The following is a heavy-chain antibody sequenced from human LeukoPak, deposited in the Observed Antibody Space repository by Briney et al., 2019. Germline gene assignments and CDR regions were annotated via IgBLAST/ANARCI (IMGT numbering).Heavy chain of an antibody. CDR1: GYSISSGYY. V-gene: IGHV4-38-2*01. CDR2: IYHSGST. Sequence: SETLSLTCAVSGYSISSGYYWGWIRQPPGKGLEWIGSIYHSGSTYYNSSLKSRVTISVDTSKNQFSLKLSSVTAADTAVYYCASPYSGSYPHGAFDIWGQGTMVTVSS. D-gene: IGHD1-26*01. J-gene: IGHJ3*02. CDR3: ASPYSGSYPHGAFDI.